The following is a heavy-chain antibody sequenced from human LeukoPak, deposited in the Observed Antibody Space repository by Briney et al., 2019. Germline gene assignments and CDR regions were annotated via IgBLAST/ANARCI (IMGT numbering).Heavy chain of an antibody. CDR2: IIPIFGTA. CDR3: ASGTPKVGPDAFDI. Sequence: GASVKVSCKACGGTFSSYAISWVRQAPGQGLEWMGGIIPIFGTANYAQKFQGRVTITTDESTSTAYMELSSLRSEDTAVYYCASGTPKVGPDAFDIWGQGTMVTVSS. CDR1: GGTFSSYA. J-gene: IGHJ3*02. V-gene: IGHV1-69*05. D-gene: IGHD1-14*01.